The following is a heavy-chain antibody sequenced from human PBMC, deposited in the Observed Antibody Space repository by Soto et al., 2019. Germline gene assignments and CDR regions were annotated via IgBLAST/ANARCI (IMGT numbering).Heavy chain of an antibody. CDR2: IYYSGST. J-gene: IGHJ6*03. CDR3: ARGLPSFSDGRLSYYYYMVV. Sequence: PSETLSLTCTVSGGSISSGGYYWSWIRQHPGKGLEWIGYIYYSGSTYYNPSLKSRVTISVDTSKNQFSLKLSSVTAADTAVYYCARGLPSFSDGRLSYYYYMVVWGKGTTVTVSS. CDR1: GGSISSGGYY. D-gene: IGHD6-25*01. V-gene: IGHV4-31*03.